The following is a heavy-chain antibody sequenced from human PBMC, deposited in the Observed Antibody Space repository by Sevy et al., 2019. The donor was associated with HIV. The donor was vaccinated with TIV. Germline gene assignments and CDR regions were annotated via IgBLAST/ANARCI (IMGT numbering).Heavy chain of an antibody. Sequence: ESLKISCAASGFTFTEFVMSWVRQAPGKGLVWVSTINSGGGSTYYADSVKGRFTISRDNSQNTLDLQMNSLRAEDTAVYYCAKDVVGGYYDSSGYSDHWGQGTLVTVSS. D-gene: IGHD3-22*01. V-gene: IGHV3-23*01. CDR2: INSGGGST. CDR3: AKDVVGGYYDSSGYSDH. CDR1: GFTFTEFV. J-gene: IGHJ4*02.